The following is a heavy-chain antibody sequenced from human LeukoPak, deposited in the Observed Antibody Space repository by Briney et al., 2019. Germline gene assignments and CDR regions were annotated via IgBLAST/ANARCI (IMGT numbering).Heavy chain of an antibody. J-gene: IGHJ4*02. Sequence: GGSLRLSCTASEFTFTNFAMSWVRQSPGKGLEWVSSIGGGGDPTDYADSVKGRFTISRDNPKNMVYLQMNSLGVEGTAVYYCAKDLSRVGATRFDSWGQGVLVTVS. D-gene: IGHD1-26*01. CDR2: IGGGGDPT. CDR3: AKDLSRVGATRFDS. CDR1: EFTFTNFA. V-gene: IGHV3-23*01.